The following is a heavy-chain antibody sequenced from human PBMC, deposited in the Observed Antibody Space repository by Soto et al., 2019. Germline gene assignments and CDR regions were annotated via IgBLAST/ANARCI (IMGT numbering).Heavy chain of an antibody. CDR2: ISSSSSYI. CDR3: ARDNAPEWSLDAFHI. Sequence: PGGSLRLSCAASGFTFSSYSMNWVRQAPGKGLEWVSSISSSSSYIYYADSVKGRFTISRDNAKNSLYLQMNSLRAEDTAVYYCARDNAPEWSLDAFHIWGQGTMVTVSS. D-gene: IGHD3-3*01. CDR1: GFTFSSYS. V-gene: IGHV3-21*01. J-gene: IGHJ3*02.